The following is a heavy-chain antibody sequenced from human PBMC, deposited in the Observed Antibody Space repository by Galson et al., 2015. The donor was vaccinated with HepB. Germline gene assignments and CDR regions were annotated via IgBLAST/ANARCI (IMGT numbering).Heavy chain of an antibody. J-gene: IGHJ6*02. Sequence: SVKVSCKASGYTFTSYGVSWVRQAPGQGLEWMGWISAYNGNTNYAQKFQDRVTMTTDTSTSTAYMELRSLRSDDTAVYYCARDVYGSGKYYAMDVWGQGTTVTVSS. V-gene: IGHV1-18*04. CDR2: ISAYNGNT. CDR3: ARDVYGSGKYYAMDV. D-gene: IGHD3-10*01. CDR1: GYTFTSYG.